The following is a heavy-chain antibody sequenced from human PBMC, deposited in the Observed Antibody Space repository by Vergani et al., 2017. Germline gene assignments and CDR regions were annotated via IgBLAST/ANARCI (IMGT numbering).Heavy chain of an antibody. D-gene: IGHD6-13*01. Sequence: QLQLQESGPGLVKPSETLSLTCTVSGGSISSYYWSWIRQPPGKGLEWIGYIYYSGSTNYNPSLKSRVTISVDTSKNQFSLKLSSVTAADTAVYYCARVGLAAAGKAFQHWGQGTLVTVSS. CDR2: IYYSGST. CDR1: GGSISSYY. J-gene: IGHJ1*01. CDR3: ARVGLAAAGKAFQH. V-gene: IGHV4-59*01.